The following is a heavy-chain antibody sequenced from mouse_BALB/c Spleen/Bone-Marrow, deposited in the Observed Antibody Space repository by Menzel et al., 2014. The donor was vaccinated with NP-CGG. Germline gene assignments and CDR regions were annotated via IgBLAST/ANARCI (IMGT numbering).Heavy chain of an antibody. Sequence: VQLKESGAELVRSGASVKLSCTASGLSIKDYYMHWVKQRPEQGLEWIGWIDPGNGDTEYAPKFQAKATVTADTSSNTAYLQLNSLTSEDTAVYYCSVLENGGLAYWGQGTLVIVSA. CDR3: SVLENGGLAY. CDR2: IDPGNGDT. V-gene: IGHV14-4*02. J-gene: IGHJ3*01. CDR1: GLSIKDYY.